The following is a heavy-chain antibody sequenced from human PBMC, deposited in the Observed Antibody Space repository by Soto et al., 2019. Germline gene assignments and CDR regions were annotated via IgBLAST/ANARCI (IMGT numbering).Heavy chain of an antibody. V-gene: IGHV3-72*01. Sequence: GGSLRLSCAASGFTFSDHYMDWVRQAPGKGLEWVGRTRNKANSYTTEYAASVKGRFTISRDDSKNSLYLQMNSLKTEDTAVYYCARGGYSGYDPYYFAYWGQGTLVTVSS. CDR1: GFTFSDHY. J-gene: IGHJ4*02. CDR3: ARGGYSGYDPYYFAY. D-gene: IGHD5-12*01. CDR2: TRNKANSYTT.